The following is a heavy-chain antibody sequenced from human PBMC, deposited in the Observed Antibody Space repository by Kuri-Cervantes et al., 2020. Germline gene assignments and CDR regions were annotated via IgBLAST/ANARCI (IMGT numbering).Heavy chain of an antibody. J-gene: IGHJ6*03. CDR3: ARAGLPRPDYYYMDV. CDR2: INPNSGGT. CDR1: GYTFTNYG. D-gene: IGHD3/OR15-3a*01. Sequence: VKVSCKASGYTFTNYGISWVRQAPGQGLEWMGWINPNSGGTNYAQKFQGWVTMTRDTSISTAYMELSRLRSDDTAVYYCARAGLPRPDYYYMDVWGKGTTVTVSS. V-gene: IGHV1-2*04.